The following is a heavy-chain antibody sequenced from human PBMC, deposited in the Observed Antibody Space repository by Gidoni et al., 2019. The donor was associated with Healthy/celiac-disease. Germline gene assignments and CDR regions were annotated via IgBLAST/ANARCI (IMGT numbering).Heavy chain of an antibody. CDR2: IVVGSGNT. D-gene: IGHD3-10*01. J-gene: IGHJ4*02. CDR1: GFTFTSSA. V-gene: IGHV1-58*01. CDR3: AANYGSGSYRDY. Sequence: QMQLVQSGPEVKKPGTSVKVSCKASGFTFTSSAVQWVRQARGQRLEWIGWIVVGSGNTNYAQKFQERVTITRDMSTSTAYMELSSLRSEDTAVYYCAANYGSGSYRDYWGQGTLVTVSS.